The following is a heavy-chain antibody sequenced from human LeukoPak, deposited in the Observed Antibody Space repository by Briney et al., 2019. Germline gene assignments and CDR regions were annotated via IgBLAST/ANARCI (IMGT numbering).Heavy chain of an antibody. CDR2: IIPILGIA. CDR1: GGTFSSYA. D-gene: IGHD3-9*01. V-gene: IGHV1-69*04. J-gene: IGHJ4*02. Sequence: SVEVSCKASGGTFSSYAISWVRQAPGQGLEWMGRIIPILGIANYAQKFQGRVTITADKSTSTAYMELSSLRSEDTAVYYCARARPETGCIDYWGQGTLVTVSS. CDR3: ARARPETGCIDY.